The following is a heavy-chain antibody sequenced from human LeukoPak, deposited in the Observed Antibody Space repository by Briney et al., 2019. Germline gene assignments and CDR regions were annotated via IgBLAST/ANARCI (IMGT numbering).Heavy chain of an antibody. CDR1: GASISSHF. V-gene: IGHV4-59*08. D-gene: IGHD6-13*01. CDR3: ARGPSSSWYGGSVDY. CDR2: VSNTGNT. Sequence: PSETLSLTCSVSGASISSHFWSWIRQPPGKGLEWIADVSNTGNTNHNPSLRSRVTISVDTSKNQFSLKLSSVTAADTAVYYCARGPSSSWYGGSVDYWGQGTLVTVSS. J-gene: IGHJ4*02.